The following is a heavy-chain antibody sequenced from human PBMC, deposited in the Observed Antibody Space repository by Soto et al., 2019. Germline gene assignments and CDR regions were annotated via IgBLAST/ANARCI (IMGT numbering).Heavy chain of an antibody. CDR1: GFNVSAYT. V-gene: IGHV3-30-3*01. J-gene: IGHJ4*02. CDR2: ISSDGNHK. D-gene: IGHD1-26*01. Sequence: QVKLVESGGGVVQPGRSLRLSCAASGFNVSAYTMHWVRQAPGKGLEWVAVISSDGNHKYYTDSVQGRFTVSGDTSTNTLYLKMNSLRAEDTAVYYCRRWELPLFDYWGQGTLVTVSS. CDR3: RRWELPLFDY.